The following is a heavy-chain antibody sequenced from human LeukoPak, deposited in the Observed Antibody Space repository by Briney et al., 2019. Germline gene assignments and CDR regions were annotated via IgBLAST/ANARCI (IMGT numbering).Heavy chain of an antibody. J-gene: IGHJ5*02. V-gene: IGHV4-59*01. CDR1: GGSISTYY. CDR3: ARVGAGIAAAGRWFDP. Sequence: SETLSLTCTVSGGSISTYYWSWIRQPPGKGLEWIGYISYSGSTDYNPSLKSRVTMSVDTSINQFSLKLSSVTAADTAVYYCARVGAGIAAAGRWFDPWGQGTLVTVSS. D-gene: IGHD6-13*01. CDR2: ISYSGST.